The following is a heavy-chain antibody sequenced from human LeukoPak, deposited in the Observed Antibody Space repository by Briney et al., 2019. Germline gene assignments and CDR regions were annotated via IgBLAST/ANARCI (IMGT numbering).Heavy chain of an antibody. CDR3: AKDNWLPSAPAVAGLGD. CDR1: GFTVSSNY. D-gene: IGHD6-19*01. V-gene: IGHV3-30*02. CDR2: IWRDGSDL. J-gene: IGHJ4*02. Sequence: PGGSLRLSCAASGFTVSSNYMHWVRQAPGKGLEWVAFIWRDGSDLFHADSVKGRFTISRDNSRNTLYLQMNSLTVEDTAVYYCAKDNWLPSAPAVAGLGDWNQGTLVIVSS.